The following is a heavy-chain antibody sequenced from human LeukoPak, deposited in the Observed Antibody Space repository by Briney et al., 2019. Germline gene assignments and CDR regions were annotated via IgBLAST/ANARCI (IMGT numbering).Heavy chain of an antibody. J-gene: IGHJ5*01. Sequence: TGGSLRLSCAASGFPFSSHGMSWVRQAPGKGLEWVSGIIGGGGSTYYADSVKGRFTISGDNSRNTLFLQMNSLRAEDTAVYYCAKIDTFDYDTSGRHWLDSWGQGTLVTVSS. V-gene: IGHV3-23*01. CDR3: AKIDTFDYDTSGRHWLDS. D-gene: IGHD4-17*01. CDR1: GFPFSSHG. CDR2: IIGGGGST.